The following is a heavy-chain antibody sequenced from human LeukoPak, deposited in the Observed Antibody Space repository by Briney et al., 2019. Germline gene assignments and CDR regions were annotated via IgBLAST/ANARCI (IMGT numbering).Heavy chain of an antibody. CDR1: GFTFSSYS. CDR2: ISSSSSYI. CDR3: ARAAMALDAFDI. Sequence: KPGGSLRLSCAASGFTFSSYSMTWVRQAPGKGLEWVSSISSSSSYIYYADSVKGRFTISRDNAKNSLYLQMNSLRAEDTAVYYCARAAMALDAFDIWGQGTMVTVSS. J-gene: IGHJ3*02. D-gene: IGHD5-18*01. V-gene: IGHV3-21*01.